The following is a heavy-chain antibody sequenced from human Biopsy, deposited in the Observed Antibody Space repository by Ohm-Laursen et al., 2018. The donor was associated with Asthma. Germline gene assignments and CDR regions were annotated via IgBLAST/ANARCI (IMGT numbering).Heavy chain of an antibody. CDR2: ISFDGSNK. V-gene: IGHV3-30*18. D-gene: IGHD1-26*01. CDR1: GFTFSNYG. Sequence: SLRLSYTASGFTFSNYGMHWVRQAPGKGLDWVAVISFDGSNKNYTDSVKGRFTISRDNSRNTLHLQMNSLRAEDTAVYYCAKDVFPGWELRRGPDYWGQGTLVTVSS. CDR3: AKDVFPGWELRRGPDY. J-gene: IGHJ4*02.